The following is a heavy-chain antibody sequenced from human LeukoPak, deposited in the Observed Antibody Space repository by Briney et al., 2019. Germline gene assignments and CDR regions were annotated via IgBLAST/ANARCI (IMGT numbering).Heavy chain of an antibody. J-gene: IGHJ4*02. V-gene: IGHV4-34*01. Sequence: SETLSLTCAVYGGSFSGYYWSRIRQPPGKGLEWIGEINHSGSTNYNPSLKSRVTISVDTSKNQFSLKLSSVTAADTAVYYCARTGGVTVLDYWGQGTLVTVSS. CDR2: INHSGST. D-gene: IGHD2-21*02. CDR1: GGSFSGYY. CDR3: ARTGGVTVLDY.